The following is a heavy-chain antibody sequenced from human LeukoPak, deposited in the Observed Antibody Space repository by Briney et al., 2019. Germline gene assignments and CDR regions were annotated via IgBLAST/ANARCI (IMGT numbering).Heavy chain of an antibody. CDR3: ARGDGWFGELSNFDY. D-gene: IGHD3-10*01. Sequence: GGSLRLPCAASGFTFSASNMNWVRQAPEKGLEWVSSISSGSSAIYYADSVRGRFTISRDNAKKSLYLQMNSLRDEDTAVYYCARGDGWFGELSNFDYWGQGTLVTVSS. J-gene: IGHJ4*02. CDR1: GFTFSASN. V-gene: IGHV3-48*02. CDR2: ISSGSSAI.